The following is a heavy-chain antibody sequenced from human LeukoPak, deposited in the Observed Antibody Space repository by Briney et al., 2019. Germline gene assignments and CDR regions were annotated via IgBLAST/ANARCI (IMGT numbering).Heavy chain of an antibody. CDR1: GGSVSSGSYY. CDR3: ASSSGWYYFGY. CDR2: IYYSRST. J-gene: IGHJ4*02. D-gene: IGHD6-19*01. Sequence: PSETLSLTCTVSGGSVSSGSYYWSWIRQPPGKGLEWIGYIYYSRSTNYNPSLKSRVTISVDTSKNQFSLKLSSVTAADTAVYYCASSSGWYYFGYWGQGTLVTVSS. V-gene: IGHV4-61*01.